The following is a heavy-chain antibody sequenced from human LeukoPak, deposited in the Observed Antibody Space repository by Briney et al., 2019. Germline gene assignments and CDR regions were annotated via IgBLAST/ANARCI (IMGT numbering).Heavy chain of an antibody. CDR3: ARDKVVGASRFEY. Sequence: GSLRLSCAASGFTFSSYWMHWVRQAPGKGLVWVSRINSDGSSTSYADSVKGRFTISRDNAKNLVYLQLNSLRAEDTAVYYCARDKVVGASRFEYWGQGTQVMVSS. V-gene: IGHV3-74*01. CDR1: GFTFSSYW. D-gene: IGHD1-26*01. J-gene: IGHJ4*02. CDR2: INSDGSST.